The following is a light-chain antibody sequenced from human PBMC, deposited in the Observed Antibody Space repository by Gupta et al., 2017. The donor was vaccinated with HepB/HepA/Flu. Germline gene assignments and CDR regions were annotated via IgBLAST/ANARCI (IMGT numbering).Light chain of an antibody. CDR3: VGWDDSLSGYV. J-gene: IGLJ1*01. Sequence: VLTQPPSASGTPGPRVTIACSGSSPNIGNDNAYWYQQLPGTAPKLLIYNDNQRPSGVPDRFSGSKSGTTASLAISGLRSEDEADYYCVGWDDSLSGYVFGAGTKVTVL. CDR1: SPNIGNDN. CDR2: NDN. V-gene: IGLV1-47*02.